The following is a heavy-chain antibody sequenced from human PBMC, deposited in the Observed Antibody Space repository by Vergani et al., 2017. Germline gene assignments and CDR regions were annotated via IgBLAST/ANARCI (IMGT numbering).Heavy chain of an antibody. D-gene: IGHD4-17*01. Sequence: QVQLVQSGAEVKKPGSSVKVSCKASGGTFSSYAISWVRQAPGQGLEWMGRIIPILGIANYAQKFQGRVTITADKSTSTAYMELSSLRSEDTAVYYCARAPYGDTYYYYGMDVWGQGTTVTVSS. V-gene: IGHV1-69*04. CDR1: GGTFSSYA. CDR2: IIPILGIA. J-gene: IGHJ6*02. CDR3: ARAPYGDTYYYYGMDV.